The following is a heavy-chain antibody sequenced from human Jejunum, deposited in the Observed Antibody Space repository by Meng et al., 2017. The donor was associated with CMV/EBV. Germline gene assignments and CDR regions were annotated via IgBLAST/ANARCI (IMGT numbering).Heavy chain of an antibody. Sequence: SGFAVSKYSMNWVRQTPGKGLEWVSIIYTGSGTTYYADSVKGRFTISRDDSKNTVYLQMNSLRAEDTAVYYCAKDTTPDTRFNFDRWGQGTPVTVSS. J-gene: IGHJ4*02. CDR1: GFAVSKYS. V-gene: IGHV3-23*03. CDR2: IYTGSGTT. D-gene: IGHD1-1*01. CDR3: AKDTTPDTRFNFDR.